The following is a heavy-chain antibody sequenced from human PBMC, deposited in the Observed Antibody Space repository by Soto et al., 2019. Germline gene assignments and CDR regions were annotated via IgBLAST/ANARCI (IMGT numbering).Heavy chain of an antibody. D-gene: IGHD2-15*01. J-gene: IGHJ3*02. CDR2: IYYSGST. Sequence: SETLSLTCTVSGGSISSYYWSWIWQPPGKGLEWIGYIYYSGSTNYNPSLKSRVTISVDTSKNQFSLKLSSVTAADTAVYYCARHFVVAAVGAFDIWGQGTMVTVSS. CDR1: GGSISSYY. CDR3: ARHFVVAAVGAFDI. V-gene: IGHV4-59*08.